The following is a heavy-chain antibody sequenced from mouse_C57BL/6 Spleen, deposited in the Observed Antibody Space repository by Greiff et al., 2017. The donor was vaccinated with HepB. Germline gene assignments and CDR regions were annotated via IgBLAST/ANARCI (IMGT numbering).Heavy chain of an antibody. V-gene: IGHV1-74*01. CDR2: IHPSDSDT. D-gene: IGHD2-3*01. CDR3: APSDGYYVSTFAY. Sequence: VLLQQSGAELVKPGASVKMSCKASGYTFTSYWITWVKQRPGQGLEWIGRIHPSDSDTNYNQKFKGKATLTVDKSSSTAYMQLSSLTSEDSAVYYCAPSDGYYVSTFAYWGQGTLVTVSA. CDR1: GYTFTSYW. J-gene: IGHJ3*01.